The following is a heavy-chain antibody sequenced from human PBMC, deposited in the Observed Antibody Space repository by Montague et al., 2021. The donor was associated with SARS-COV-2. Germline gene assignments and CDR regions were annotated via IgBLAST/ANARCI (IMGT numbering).Heavy chain of an antibody. Sequence: SKTLSLTCAVYGGSFSGYYWTWIRQSPGKGLEWIAEINHSGTTNYNFNPSLRSRVTISVDTSKSQFSLKLSSVTAADTGVYYCARWDPQTLTLIGLRGKSASDYWGQGTLVTVSS. J-gene: IGHJ4*02. CDR2: INHSGTT. CDR1: GGSFSGYY. V-gene: IGHV4-34*01. D-gene: IGHD4-23*01. CDR3: ARWDPQTLTLIGLRGKSASDY.